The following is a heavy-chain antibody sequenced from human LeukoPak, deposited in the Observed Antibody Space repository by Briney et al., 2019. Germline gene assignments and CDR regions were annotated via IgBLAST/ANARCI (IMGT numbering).Heavy chain of an antibody. Sequence: PSETLSLTCTVSGGSISSYYWSWIRQPAGKGLEWIGRIYTSGSTNYNPSLKGRVTMSVDKAKNQFSLKLSTVTAADTAVYYSARDLYDILTGYYHDAFDIWGQGTMVTVSS. CDR1: GGSISSYY. CDR2: IYTSGST. V-gene: IGHV4-4*07. J-gene: IGHJ3*02. D-gene: IGHD3-9*01. CDR3: ARDLYDILTGYYHDAFDI.